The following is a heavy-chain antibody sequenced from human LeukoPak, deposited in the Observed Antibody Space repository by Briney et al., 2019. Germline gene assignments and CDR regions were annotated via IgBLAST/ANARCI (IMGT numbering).Heavy chain of an antibody. J-gene: IGHJ5*02. V-gene: IGHV4-39*01. CDR1: RGSLSSTLNL. Sequence: SETLSLTCTVSRGSLSSTLNLGRGTRQPPGEALEWIGAILYSGSYFHNPSLKSRVSISVDTSKNQFSLRLSSGTAADTAVYYCARRSGRTPNYFDPWGQGTLVTVSS. D-gene: IGHD6-25*01. CDR2: ILYSGSY. CDR3: ARRSGRTPNYFDP.